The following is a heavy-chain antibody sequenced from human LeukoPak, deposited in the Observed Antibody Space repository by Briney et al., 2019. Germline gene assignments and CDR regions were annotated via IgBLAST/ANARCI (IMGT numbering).Heavy chain of an antibody. CDR2: IYYSGST. CDR3: ARVMGNYYGSGSYYYYFDY. Sequence: PSETLSLTCTVSGGSISISSYYWGWIRQPPGKGLEWIGSIYYSGSTYYNPSLKSRVTISVDTSRNQFSLKLSSVTAADTAVYYCARVMGNYYGSGSYYYYFDYWGQGTLVTVSS. V-gene: IGHV4-39*01. J-gene: IGHJ4*02. D-gene: IGHD3-10*01. CDR1: GGSISISSYY.